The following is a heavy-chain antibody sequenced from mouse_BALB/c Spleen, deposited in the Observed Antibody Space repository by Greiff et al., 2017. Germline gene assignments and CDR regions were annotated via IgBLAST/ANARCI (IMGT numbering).Heavy chain of an antibody. CDR1: GFTFSSYA. CDR2: ISSGGST. Sequence: EVMLVESGGGLVKPGGSLKLSCAASGFTFSSYAMSWVRQTPEKRLEWVASISSGGSTYYPDSVKGRFTISRDNARNILYLQMSSLRSEDTAMYYCARGSSGGFAYWGQGTLVTVSA. D-gene: IGHD3-1*01. V-gene: IGHV5-6-5*01. CDR3: ARGSSGGFAY. J-gene: IGHJ3*01.